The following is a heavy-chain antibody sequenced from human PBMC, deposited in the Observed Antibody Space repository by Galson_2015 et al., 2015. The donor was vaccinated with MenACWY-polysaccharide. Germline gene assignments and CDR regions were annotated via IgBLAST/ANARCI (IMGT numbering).Heavy chain of an antibody. CDR3: ARVDCASYGCYLIDH. Sequence: SVKVSCKASGYTLTSHNIHWVRQAPGQGLEWMGWINAGTGNTKYSQNFQGRVTITSDTSATTAYMELSSLRSEDTAVYYCARVDCASYGCYLIDHWGQGTLVTVSS. J-gene: IGHJ4*02. CDR1: GYTLTSHN. CDR2: INAGTGNT. D-gene: IGHD2-2*01. V-gene: IGHV1-3*01.